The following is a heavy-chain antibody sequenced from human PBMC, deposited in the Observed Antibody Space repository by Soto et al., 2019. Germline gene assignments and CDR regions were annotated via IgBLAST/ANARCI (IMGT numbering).Heavy chain of an antibody. CDR1: GFTFSSYA. CDR2: ISYDGSNK. D-gene: IGHD2-15*01. J-gene: IGHJ1*01. V-gene: IGHV3-30-3*01. CDR3: ARVDRVVVAATRAEYFQY. Sequence: QVQLVESGGGVVQPGRSLRLSCAASGFTFSSYAMHWVRQAPGKGLEWVAGISYDGSNKYYADSVKGRFTISRDNSKNTLYLRMNSLRAEDTAVYYWARVDRVVVAATRAEYFQYWGQGTLVTVSS.